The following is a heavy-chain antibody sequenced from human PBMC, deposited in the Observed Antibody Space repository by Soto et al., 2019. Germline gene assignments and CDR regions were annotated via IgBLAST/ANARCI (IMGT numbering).Heavy chain of an antibody. Sequence: GGSLRLSCAASGFTFSSYGMHWVRQAPGKGLEWVAVISYDGSNKYYADSVKGRFTISRDNSKNTLYLQMNSLRAEDTAVYYCASDFLAYYYYGMDVWGQGTTVTVSS. V-gene: IGHV3-30*03. CDR1: GFTFSSYG. J-gene: IGHJ6*02. CDR2: ISYDGSNK. CDR3: ASDFLAYYYYGMDV.